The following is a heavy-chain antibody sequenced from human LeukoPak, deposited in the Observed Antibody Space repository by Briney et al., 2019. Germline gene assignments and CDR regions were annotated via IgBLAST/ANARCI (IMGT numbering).Heavy chain of an antibody. CDR3: TTDLRWEFNFDN. V-gene: IGHV3-15*01. Sequence: PGGSLRLSCAASGFTFSNAWMSWVRQAPGKGLEWVGRIKSKTDGGTTEYTAPVKGRFTISRDDSKNTLYLQMNSLKTEDTAVYYCTTDLRWEFNFDNWGQGTLVTVSS. CDR1: GFTFSNAW. CDR2: IKSKTDGGTT. J-gene: IGHJ4*02. D-gene: IGHD1-26*01.